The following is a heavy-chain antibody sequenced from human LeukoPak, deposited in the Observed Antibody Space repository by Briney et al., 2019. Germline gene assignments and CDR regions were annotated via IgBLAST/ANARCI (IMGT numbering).Heavy chain of an antibody. CDR1: GDSINSNY. CDR2: IYYGGST. Sequence: KPSETLSLTCSVSGDSINSNYWSWMRQPPGKGLEWIGYIYYGGSTNYNPSLKSRVSMSVDTSKNQFSLNLSSVTAADTAVYHCARLLAGCPGGRCRAHFDYWRQGTLVTVSS. J-gene: IGHJ4*02. V-gene: IGHV4-59*01. CDR3: ARLLAGCPGGRCRAHFDY. D-gene: IGHD2-15*01.